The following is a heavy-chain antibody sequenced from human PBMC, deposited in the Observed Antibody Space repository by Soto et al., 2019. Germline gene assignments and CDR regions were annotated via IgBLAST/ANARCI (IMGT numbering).Heavy chain of an antibody. J-gene: IGHJ4*02. CDR1: GGSISSYY. Sequence: SETLSLTCTVSGGSISSYYLSWIRQPPGKGLEWIGYIYYSGSTNYNPSLKSRVTISVDTSKNQFSLKLSSVTAADTAVYYCARIYCSGGSCYLANWGQGTLVTVSS. CDR2: IYYSGST. CDR3: ARIYCSGGSCYLAN. D-gene: IGHD2-15*01. V-gene: IGHV4-59*01.